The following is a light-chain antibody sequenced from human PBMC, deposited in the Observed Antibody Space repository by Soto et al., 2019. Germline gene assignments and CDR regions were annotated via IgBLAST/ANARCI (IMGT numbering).Light chain of an antibody. Sequence: QSVLTQPPSASGTPGQRVTISCSGSSSNIGSNTVHWYQQLPGTAPKILIYSNNQRPSGVPDRFSGSKSGTSASRAITGLQSEDEADYYCQAWDDSLNAPWVFGGGTKVTVL. CDR3: QAWDDSLNAPWV. J-gene: IGLJ3*02. V-gene: IGLV1-44*01. CDR2: SNN. CDR1: SSNIGSNT.